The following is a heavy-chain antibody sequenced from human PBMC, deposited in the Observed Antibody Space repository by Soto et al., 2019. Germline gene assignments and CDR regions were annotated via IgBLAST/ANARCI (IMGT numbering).Heavy chain of an antibody. D-gene: IGHD3-22*01. CDR2: VSYDGSNK. CDR1: GFTFSSYG. V-gene: IGHV3-30*03. J-gene: IGHJ4*02. CDR3: ARGGRGYYYESRGYYDYFDY. Sequence: QVQLVESGGGVVQPGRSLRLSCAASGFTFSSYGMHWVRQAPGKGLEWVAVVSYDGSNKYYSDSVKGRFTISRDNSKNTHHLHMNSLRAEDTAVYYCARGGRGYYYESRGYYDYFDYWSQGILVTVSS.